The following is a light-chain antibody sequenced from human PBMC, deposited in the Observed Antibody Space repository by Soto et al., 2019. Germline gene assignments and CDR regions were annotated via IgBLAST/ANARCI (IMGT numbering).Light chain of an antibody. V-gene: IGKV4-1*01. J-gene: IGKJ1*01. CDR2: WAS. Sequence: DIVMTQSPDSLAVSLGERATINCKSSQSVLYSSNNKNYLAWYQQKPGQPPKLLIYWASTRESGVLDRFSGSGSGTDFTLTISSLQAEDVAVYYCHQYYSSPGTFGQGTKVEIK. CDR1: QSVLYSSNNKNY. CDR3: HQYYSSPGT.